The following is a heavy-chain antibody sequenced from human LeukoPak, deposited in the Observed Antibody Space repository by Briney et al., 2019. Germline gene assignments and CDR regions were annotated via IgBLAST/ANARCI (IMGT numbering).Heavy chain of an antibody. V-gene: IGHV1-46*01. CDR1: GYTFTNYY. J-gene: IGHJ3*02. D-gene: IGHD2-15*01. CDR2: LNPSGVSA. Sequence: ASVKVSCKASGYTFTNYYMNWVRQAPGQGLEWMGVLNPSGVSAIYAQHFQGRVTMTRDMSTSTVYVEVSSLTSEDTAVYFCARDRQACGGGSCYDDAFDIWGQGTLVTVSS. CDR3: ARDRQACGGGSCYDDAFDI.